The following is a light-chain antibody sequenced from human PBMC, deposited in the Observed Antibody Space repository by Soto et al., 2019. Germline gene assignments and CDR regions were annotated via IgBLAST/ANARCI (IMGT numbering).Light chain of an antibody. CDR1: QSIASN. V-gene: IGKV3-15*01. J-gene: IGKJ2*01. CDR2: SAS. Sequence: EIVMTRSPATLPVSPGESATLSCRASQSIASNLAWYQQKPGQAPRLLIHSASARATGIPPRFSGSGSGTEFTLTISSLQSEDFAVYYCQQHNHWPSFGQGTNLEIK. CDR3: QQHNHWPS.